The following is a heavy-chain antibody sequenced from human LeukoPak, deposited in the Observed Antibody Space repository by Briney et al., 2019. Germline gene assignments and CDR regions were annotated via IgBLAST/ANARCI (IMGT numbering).Heavy chain of an antibody. CDR3: ARARGGSGRGGAFDI. D-gene: IGHD3-10*01. CDR1: GGTFSSYA. J-gene: IGHJ3*02. Sequence: ASVKVSCKASGGTFSSYAISWVRQAPGQGLEWMGGIIPIFGTANYAQKFQGRVTITADKSTSTAYMELSSLRSEDTAVYYCARARGGSGRGGAFDIWGQGTMVTVSS. CDR2: IIPIFGTA. V-gene: IGHV1-69*06.